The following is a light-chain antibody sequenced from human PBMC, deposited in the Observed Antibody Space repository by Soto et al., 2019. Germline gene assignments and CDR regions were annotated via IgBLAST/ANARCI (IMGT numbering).Light chain of an antibody. CDR3: QQYRSSPAT. J-gene: IGKJ1*01. CDR2: GAS. V-gene: IGKV3-20*01. CDR1: QSVSSSY. Sequence: EIVLTQSPGTLSLTAGERATLSCRASQSVSSSYLAWYQQKPGQAPRLLIYGASSRATGIPDRFSGSGSGTDFTLTISRLEPEDFAVDYCQQYRSSPATFGQGTKVEIK.